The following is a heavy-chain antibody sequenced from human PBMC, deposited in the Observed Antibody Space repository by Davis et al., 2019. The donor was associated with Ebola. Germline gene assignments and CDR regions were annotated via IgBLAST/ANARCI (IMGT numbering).Heavy chain of an antibody. CDR1: GFTPRNYG. D-gene: IGHD2/OR15-2a*01. CDR3: ARDHNSRRHDLFDS. J-gene: IGHJ4*02. Sequence: PGGSLRLSCEVSGFTPRNYGMHWVRQTPGKGLEWVAVIWYDGSNKNYGDSVKGRFTISRDDSKNTVYLEMTSLRVEDTAVYYCARDHNSRRHDLFDSWGPGTLVTVSS. V-gene: IGHV3-33*01. CDR2: IWYDGSNK.